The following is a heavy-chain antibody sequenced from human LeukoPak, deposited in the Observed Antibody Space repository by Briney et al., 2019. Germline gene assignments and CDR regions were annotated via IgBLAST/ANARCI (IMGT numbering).Heavy chain of an antibody. Sequence: GGSLRLSCAASGFTFSSYGMHWVRQAPGKGLEWVAFIRYDGSNKYYADSVKGRFTISRDNSKNTLYLQMNSLRAEDTAVYYCAKDVGRYGFWSGLGYWGQGTLVTVSS. CDR1: GFTFSSYG. CDR3: AKDVGRYGFWSGLGY. CDR2: IRYDGSNK. D-gene: IGHD3-3*01. J-gene: IGHJ4*02. V-gene: IGHV3-30*02.